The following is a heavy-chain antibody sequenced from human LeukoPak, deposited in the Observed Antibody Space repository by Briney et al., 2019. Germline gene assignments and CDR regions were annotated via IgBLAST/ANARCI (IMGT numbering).Heavy chain of an antibody. D-gene: IGHD4-17*01. V-gene: IGHV1-2*02. Sequence: ASVKVSCKASGHTFTGYYMHWVRQAPGQGLEWMGWINPNSGGTNYAQKFQGRVTMTRDTSISTAYMGLSSLRSDDTAVYYCARGGSTTTVTSYYFDYWGQGTLVTVSS. CDR2: INPNSGGT. CDR1: GHTFTGYY. CDR3: ARGGSTTTVTSYYFDY. J-gene: IGHJ4*02.